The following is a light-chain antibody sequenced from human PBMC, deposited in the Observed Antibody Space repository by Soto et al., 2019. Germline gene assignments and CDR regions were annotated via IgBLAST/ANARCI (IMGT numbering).Light chain of an antibody. CDR2: AAS. CDR1: QGISTY. Sequence: DIHMNQSPSSLAAYVEDRVNITCRASQGISTYLNWYQQRPGKAPKLLIYAASSLQSGVPSRFSGSGSETHFTLTISSLQPEDFATYSCQQSYSTTWTFCQVTKVDI. CDR3: QQSYSTTWT. J-gene: IGKJ1*01. V-gene: IGKV1-39*01.